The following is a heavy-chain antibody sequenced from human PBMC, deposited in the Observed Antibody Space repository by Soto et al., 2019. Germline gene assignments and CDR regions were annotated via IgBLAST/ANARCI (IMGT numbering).Heavy chain of an antibody. J-gene: IGHJ3*02. Sequence: QVHLQQWGAGLLKPSETLSLTCAVNGGSSSGYHWTWIRQPPGKGLEWIGEMNDSGRTNYNPSLKGRVPVSVDTSKNQFSLKLSSVTAADTAVYYCAVEGIAGLGACDMWGQGTMVTVSS. CDR1: GGSSSGYH. CDR3: AVEGIAGLGACDM. CDR2: MNDSGRT. D-gene: IGHD6-13*01. V-gene: IGHV4-34*01.